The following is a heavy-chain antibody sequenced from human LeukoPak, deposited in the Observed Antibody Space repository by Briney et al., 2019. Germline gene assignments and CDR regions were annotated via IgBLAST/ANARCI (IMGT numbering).Heavy chain of an antibody. CDR3: AKDSRHLSSTRGGLKESRGGFSDY. D-gene: IGHD6-13*01. V-gene: IGHV4-59*01. CDR2: IYYSGST. Sequence: SETLSLTCTVSGGSISSYYWSWIRQPPGKGLEWIGYIYYSGSTNYNPSLKSRVTISVDTSKNQFSLKLSSVTAADTAVYYCAKDSRHLSSTRGGLKESRGGFSDYWGQGTLVTVSS. J-gene: IGHJ4*02. CDR1: GGSISSYY.